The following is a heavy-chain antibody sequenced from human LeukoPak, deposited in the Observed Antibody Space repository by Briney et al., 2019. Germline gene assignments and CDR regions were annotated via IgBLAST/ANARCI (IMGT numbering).Heavy chain of an antibody. D-gene: IGHD1-26*01. CDR3: AIALVQPSGALHI. V-gene: IGHV1-69*05. CDR1: GGTFNSYG. J-gene: IGHJ3*02. Sequence: SVKVSRKLSGGTFNSYGMNWVGQDPGQGREWMGVIIPIFLPSTDAQKFQHRVTITTHGSSPTAYMEMSNLRFDDTAVYYCAIALVQPSGALHIWGQETVVTLSS. CDR2: IIPIFLPS.